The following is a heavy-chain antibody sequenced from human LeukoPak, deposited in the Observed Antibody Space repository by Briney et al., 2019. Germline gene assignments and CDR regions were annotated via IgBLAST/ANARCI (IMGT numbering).Heavy chain of an antibody. J-gene: IGHJ4*02. CDR1: GFTFSSYG. CDR2: ISYDGSNK. CDR3: AKDPRPVAATPGAYFDY. D-gene: IGHD2-15*01. Sequence: GRSLGLSCAAAGFTFSSYGMHWVRQAPGKGLEWVAVISYDGSNKYYADSVKGRFTISRDNSKNTLYLQMNSLRAEDTAVYYCAKDPRPVAATPGAYFDYWGQGSLVTVSS. V-gene: IGHV3-30*18.